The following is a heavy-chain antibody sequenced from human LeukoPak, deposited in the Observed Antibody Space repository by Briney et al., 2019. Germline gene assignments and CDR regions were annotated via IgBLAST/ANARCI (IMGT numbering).Heavy chain of an antibody. J-gene: IGHJ6*02. CDR3: AKMFYIVVVPAAILGMDV. CDR2: ISGSGGST. V-gene: IGHV3-23*01. Sequence: GGSLRLSCAASGFTFSSYAMSWVRQAPGKGLEWVSAISGSGGSTYYADSVKGRFTISRDNSKNTLYLQMNSLRAEDTAVYYCAKMFYIVVVPAAILGMDVWGQGTTVTVSS. D-gene: IGHD2-2*02. CDR1: GFTFSSYA.